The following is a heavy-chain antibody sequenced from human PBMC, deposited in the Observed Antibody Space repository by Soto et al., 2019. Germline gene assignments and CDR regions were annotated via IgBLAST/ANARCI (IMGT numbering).Heavy chain of an antibody. D-gene: IGHD2-2*01. Sequence: PGGSPRLSCAVSGFTFSNYAISWVRQAPGKGLEWVSIISGGGDTSYYADSVKGRFTISRDNSRNTLYLQMNSLRAGDSAKYYCAKEGTRGLFFFDYWGPGTLVTVSS. V-gene: IGHV3-23*01. CDR3: AKEGTRGLFFFDY. J-gene: IGHJ4*02. CDR1: GFTFSNYA. CDR2: ISGGGDTS.